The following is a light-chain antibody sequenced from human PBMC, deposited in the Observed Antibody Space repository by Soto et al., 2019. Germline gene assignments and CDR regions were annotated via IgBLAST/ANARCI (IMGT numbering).Light chain of an antibody. Sequence: EKVMTQSPATLSVSPGERATLSCRASQSVSSNLAWYQQKPGQAPRLLIYDASTRATGIPARFSGSGSGTEFPLTISSLQSEDFAVYYCQQYNNWPPITFGQGTRLEIK. J-gene: IGKJ5*01. V-gene: IGKV3-15*01. CDR1: QSVSSN. CDR3: QQYNNWPPIT. CDR2: DAS.